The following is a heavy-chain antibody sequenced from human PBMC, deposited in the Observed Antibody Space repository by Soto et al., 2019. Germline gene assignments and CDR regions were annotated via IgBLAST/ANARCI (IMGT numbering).Heavy chain of an antibody. CDR2: ISYDGSNK. Sequence: GGSLRLSCAASGFTFSSYGMHWVRQAPGKGLEWVAVISYDGSNKYYADSVKGRFTISRDNSKNTLYLQMNSLRAEDTAVYYCAKGRQQWLVQWFDPWGQGTPVTVSS. D-gene: IGHD6-19*01. CDR3: AKGRQQWLVQWFDP. J-gene: IGHJ5*02. CDR1: GFTFSSYG. V-gene: IGHV3-30*18.